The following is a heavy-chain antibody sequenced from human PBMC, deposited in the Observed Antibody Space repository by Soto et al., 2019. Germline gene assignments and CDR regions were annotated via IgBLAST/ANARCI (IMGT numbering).Heavy chain of an antibody. CDR1: GYTFTGDN. CDR2: INPNSGCT. CDR3: ARTLRGRGVKYFDD. Sequence: GDSGKVSCKAFGYTFTGDNMNWVLQAAGQGLEWMGWINPNSGCTNYAQKFQGWVTMTRDTSISTAYMELSRLRSDDTSVYYCARTLRGRGVKYFDDWGQGTLLTVSS. V-gene: IGHV1-2*04. J-gene: IGHJ4*02. D-gene: IGHD3-10*01.